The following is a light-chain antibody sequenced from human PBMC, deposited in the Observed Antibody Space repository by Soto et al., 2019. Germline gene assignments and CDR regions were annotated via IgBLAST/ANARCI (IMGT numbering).Light chain of an antibody. CDR1: QSISSF. J-gene: IGKJ2*02. V-gene: IGKV1-39*01. CDR2: AAS. Sequence: DIHMTQAPSSLSASVGDRVTITCRASQSISSFLNWYQQKPGKAPKPLIYAASSLQSGVPARFSGSGSGIDFTLTISSLQPEVFATYYCQQSYSVPCTFGHGTKLEIK. CDR3: QQSYSVPCT.